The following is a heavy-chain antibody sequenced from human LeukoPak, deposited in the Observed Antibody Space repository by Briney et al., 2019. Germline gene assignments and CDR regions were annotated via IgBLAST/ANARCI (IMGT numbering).Heavy chain of an antibody. CDR3: ASRINYYDSSGYSQGYDY. J-gene: IGHJ4*02. CDR1: GGTFSSYA. V-gene: IGHV1-69*13. D-gene: IGHD3-22*01. CDR2: IIPIFGTA. Sequence: ASVKVSCKASGGTFSSYAISWVRQAPGQGLEWMGGIIPIFGTANYAQKFQGRVTITADESTSTAYMELSSLRSEDTAVYYCASRINYYDSSGYSQGYDYWGQGTLVTVSS.